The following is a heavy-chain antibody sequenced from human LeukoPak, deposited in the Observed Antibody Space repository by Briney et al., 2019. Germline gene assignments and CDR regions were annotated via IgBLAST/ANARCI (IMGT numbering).Heavy chain of an antibody. CDR1: GFTFSSYA. J-gene: IGHJ4*02. CDR3: AKDRTYYYGSGSPNYFDY. D-gene: IGHD3-10*01. V-gene: IGHV3-23*01. CDR2: ISGSGGNT. Sequence: GGSLRPSCAASGFTFSSYAMSWVRQAPGKGLEWVSVISGSGGNTHYADSVKGRFTISRDNSKNTLFLQMNSLRAEDTAVYYCAKDRTYYYGSGSPNYFDYWGQGTPVTVSS.